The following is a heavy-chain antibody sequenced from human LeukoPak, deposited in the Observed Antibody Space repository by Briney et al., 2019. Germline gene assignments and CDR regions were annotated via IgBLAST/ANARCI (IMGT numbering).Heavy chain of an antibody. CDR3: ATDIAVADKNGAFDI. V-gene: IGHV7-4-1*02. J-gene: IGHJ3*02. Sequence: ASVKVSCKASGYTSTSYAMNWVRQAPGQGLEWMGWINTNTGNPTYAQGFTGRYVFSLDTSVSTAYLQISSLKAEDTAVYYCATDIAVADKNGAFDIWGQGTMVTVSS. CDR2: INTNTGNP. CDR1: GYTSTSYA. D-gene: IGHD6-19*01.